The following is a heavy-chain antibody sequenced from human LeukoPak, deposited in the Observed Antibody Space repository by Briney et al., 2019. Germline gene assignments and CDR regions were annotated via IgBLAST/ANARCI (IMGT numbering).Heavy chain of an antibody. Sequence: SETLSLTCTVSGGSISSYYWSWIRQPPGKGLEWIGYIYYSGSTNYNPSLKSRVTISVDKSKNQFSLKLSSVTAADTAVYYCARRRRGYDFNWGQGTLVTVSS. CDR2: IYYSGST. D-gene: IGHD5-12*01. J-gene: IGHJ4*02. CDR1: GGSISSYY. CDR3: ARRRRGYDFN. V-gene: IGHV4-59*12.